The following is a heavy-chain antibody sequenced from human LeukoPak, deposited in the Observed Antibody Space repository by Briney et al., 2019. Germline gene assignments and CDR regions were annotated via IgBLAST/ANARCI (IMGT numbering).Heavy chain of an antibody. CDR3: ARECHYYDSTDLDY. Sequence: PSETRSLTCTVSGGSISSGSYYWSWIRQPAGKGLEWIGRIYTSGSTNYNPSLKSRVTISVDTSKNQFSLKLSSVTAADTAVYYCARECHYYDSTDLDYWGQGTLVTVSS. CDR1: GGSISSGSYY. J-gene: IGHJ4*02. CDR2: IYTSGST. D-gene: IGHD3-22*01. V-gene: IGHV4-61*02.